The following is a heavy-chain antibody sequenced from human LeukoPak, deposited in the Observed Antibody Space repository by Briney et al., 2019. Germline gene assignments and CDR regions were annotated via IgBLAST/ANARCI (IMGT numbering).Heavy chain of an antibody. J-gene: IGHJ5*02. V-gene: IGHV1-69*13. CDR1: GYTFTNFD. Sequence: GASVKVSCKASGYTFTNFDINWVRQAPGQGLEWMGGIIPIFGTANYAQKFQGRVTITADESTSTAYMELSSLRSEDTAVYYCARVPGSIVVVPAAWFDPWGQGTLVTVSS. D-gene: IGHD2-2*01. CDR3: ARVPGSIVVVPAAWFDP. CDR2: IIPIFGTA.